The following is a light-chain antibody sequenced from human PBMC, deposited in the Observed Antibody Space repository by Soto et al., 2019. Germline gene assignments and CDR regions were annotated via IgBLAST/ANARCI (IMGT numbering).Light chain of an antibody. CDR1: QSIRSN. J-gene: IGKJ3*01. V-gene: IGKV3-15*01. CDR3: QQYGSSPGLFT. CDR2: VAS. Sequence: EIVMTQSPATLSVSPGERASLSCRASQSIRSNLAWYQQKPGQTPRLLIYVASTRATGIPARFTGSGSGTDFTLTISSLQSEDCAIYYCQQYGSSPGLFTFGPGTKVDIK.